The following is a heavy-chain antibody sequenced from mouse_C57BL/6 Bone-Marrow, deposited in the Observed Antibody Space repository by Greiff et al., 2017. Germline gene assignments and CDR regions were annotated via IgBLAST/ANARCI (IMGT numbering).Heavy chain of an antibody. J-gene: IGHJ3*01. CDR1: GFSLSTFGMG. V-gene: IGHV8-8*01. Sequence: QVQLTESGPGLLQPSQSLSMTCSFSGFSLSTFGMGVGWIRQPSGQGLEWLAHTWWDDAKYSNPALKSRLTISKDTSKNQVVLKIANVDTADTATDYCARIGGYGSSFAYWGQGTLVTVSA. CDR3: ARIGGYGSSFAY. CDR2: TWWDDAK. D-gene: IGHD1-1*01.